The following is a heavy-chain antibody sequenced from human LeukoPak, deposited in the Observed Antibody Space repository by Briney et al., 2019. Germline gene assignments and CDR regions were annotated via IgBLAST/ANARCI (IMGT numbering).Heavy chain of an antibody. J-gene: IGHJ4*02. D-gene: IGHD3-22*01. CDR3: AKARYYYDSSFDY. CDR2: ISGSGGST. V-gene: IGHV3-23*01. CDR1: GFTFSSYA. Sequence: GGSLRLSCAASGFTFSSYAMSWVRQAPGKGLEWVSAISGSGGSTYYADSEKGRFTISRDNSKNTLYLQMNSLRAEDTAVYYCAKARYYYDSSFDYWGQGTLVTVSS.